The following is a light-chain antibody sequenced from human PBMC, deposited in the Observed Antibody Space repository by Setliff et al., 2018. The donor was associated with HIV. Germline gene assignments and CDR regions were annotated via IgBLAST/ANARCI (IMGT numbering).Light chain of an antibody. J-gene: IGLJ1*01. CDR1: SSDIGRYNY. CDR3: CSYARGSTYA. Sequence: QSALTQPASVSGSPGQSITISCTGTSSDIGRYNYVSWYQQYPGKGPTLVIFDVSERPSGVSNRFSGSKSGNTASLIISGLQPDDEADYYCCSYARGSTYAFGSGTKGTVL. V-gene: IGLV2-14*03. CDR2: DVS.